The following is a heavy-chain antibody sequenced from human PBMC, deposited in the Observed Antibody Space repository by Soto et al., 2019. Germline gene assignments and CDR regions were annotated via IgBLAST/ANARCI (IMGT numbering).Heavy chain of an antibody. D-gene: IGHD6-13*01. J-gene: IGHJ4*01. V-gene: IGHV3-23*01. Sequence: EVQLLDSGGGLVQPGGSLRLSCAASGFTFSNYAMTWVRQGPGKGLEWVSGISGSGGRSYYADSVKGRFTISRDNSKSMLDLPMNGLRDEVTAVYYGAKACFVCASEQQYYCDDRGHVT. CDR2: ISGSGGRS. CDR3: AKACFVCASEQQYYCDD. CDR1: GFTFSNYA.